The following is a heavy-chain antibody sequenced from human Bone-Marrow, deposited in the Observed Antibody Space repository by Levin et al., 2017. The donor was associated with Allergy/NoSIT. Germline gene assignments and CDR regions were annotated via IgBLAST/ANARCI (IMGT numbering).Heavy chain of an antibody. J-gene: IGHJ5*02. Sequence: PGESLKISCAASGFTFGHYGMHWVRQAPGKGLEWVAVITYDGSTDYYADSAKGRFTISRDNSKNTLYLQLNSLRTEVTAMYYCAKDLTFYSNGPTNWFDPWGQGTLVTVSS. CDR3: AKDLTFYSNGPTNWFDP. CDR1: GFTFGHYG. CDR2: ITYDGSTD. V-gene: IGHV3-30*18. D-gene: IGHD4-11*01.